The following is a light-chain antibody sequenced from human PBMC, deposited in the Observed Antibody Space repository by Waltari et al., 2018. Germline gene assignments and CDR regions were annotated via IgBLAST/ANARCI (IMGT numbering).Light chain of an antibody. J-gene: IGKJ1*01. V-gene: IGKV3-15*01. CDR2: GAS. Sequence: EIVMTQSPATLSLFPGETATLSCRAGQSIRSYLACYQHKPGQGSRLLIYGASTRATGIPARFSGSGSGTEFTLTISSLQSEDFAVYFCQQYDNWLGTFGQGTKVEIK. CDR1: QSIRSY. CDR3: QQYDNWLGT.